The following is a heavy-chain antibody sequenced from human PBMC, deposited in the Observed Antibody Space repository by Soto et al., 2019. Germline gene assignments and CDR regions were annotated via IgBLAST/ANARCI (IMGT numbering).Heavy chain of an antibody. J-gene: IGHJ5*02. CDR2: TYYKSKWYN. Sequence: PSQTLSLTCAISGDSVSSNSAAWNWIRQSPSRGLEWLGRTYYKSKWYNDYAVSVKSRITINPDTSKNQFSLQLNSVTPEDTAVYYCARALAVAGTGWFDPWGQGTLVTVSS. D-gene: IGHD6-19*01. CDR1: GDSVSSNSAA. CDR3: ARALAVAGTGWFDP. V-gene: IGHV6-1*01.